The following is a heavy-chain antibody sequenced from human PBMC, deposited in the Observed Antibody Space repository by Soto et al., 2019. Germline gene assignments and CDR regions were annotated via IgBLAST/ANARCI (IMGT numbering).Heavy chain of an antibody. CDR1: GFTFSSYG. Sequence: GGSLRLSCAASGFTFSSYGMHWVRQAPGKGLEWVAVIWYDGSNKYYADSVKGRFTISRDNSKNTLYLQMNSLRAEDTAVYYCARDIQQLVRMAYGMDVWGQGTTVTVSS. CDR3: ARDIQQLVRMAYGMDV. D-gene: IGHD6-6*01. J-gene: IGHJ6*02. CDR2: IWYDGSNK. V-gene: IGHV3-33*01.